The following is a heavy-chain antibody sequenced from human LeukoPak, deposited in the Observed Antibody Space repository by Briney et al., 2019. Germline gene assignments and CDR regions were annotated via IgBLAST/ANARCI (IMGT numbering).Heavy chain of an antibody. V-gene: IGHV1-3*01. CDR1: GYTFTKYA. D-gene: IGHD6-13*01. J-gene: IGHJ2*01. CDR2: INAGNGNT. CDR3: ARNRAAAGPYWYFDL. Sequence: ASVKVSCKASGYTFTKYAMNWVRQAPGQGLEWMGWINAGNGNTKYSQKFQGRVTITRDTSASTAYMELSSLRSEDTAVYYCARNRAAAGPYWYFDLWGRGTLVTVSS.